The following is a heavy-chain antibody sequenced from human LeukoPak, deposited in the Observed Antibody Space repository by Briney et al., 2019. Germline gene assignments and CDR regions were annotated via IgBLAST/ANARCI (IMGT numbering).Heavy chain of an antibody. CDR1: GYTFTSYD. V-gene: IGHV1-69*06. D-gene: IGHD5-12*01. Sequence: SVKVSCKASGYTFTSYDISWVRQAPGQGLEWMGGIIPIFGTANYAQKFQGRVTITADKSTSTAYMELSSLRSEDTAVYYCARQHRGYSGFMDVWGKGTTVTVSS. CDR3: ARQHRGYSGFMDV. CDR2: IIPIFGTA. J-gene: IGHJ6*03.